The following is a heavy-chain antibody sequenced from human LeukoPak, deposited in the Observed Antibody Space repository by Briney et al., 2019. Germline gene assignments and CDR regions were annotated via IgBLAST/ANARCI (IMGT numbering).Heavy chain of an antibody. V-gene: IGHV3-7*01. CDR2: MKQDGSEK. D-gene: IGHD3-3*01. CDR1: GFTFSSYW. CDR3: ARALRFLESLHLAFDI. Sequence: PGGSLRLSCVGSGFTFSSYWMSWVRQAPGKGLEWVANMKQDGSEKYYVVSVKGRFTVSRDNAKKSLYLQMNSLRAEDTAVYYCARALRFLESLHLAFDIWGQGTRVTVSS. J-gene: IGHJ3*02.